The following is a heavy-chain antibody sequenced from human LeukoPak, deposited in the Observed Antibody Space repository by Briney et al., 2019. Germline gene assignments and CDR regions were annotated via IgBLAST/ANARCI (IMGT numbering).Heavy chain of an antibody. CDR3: ARINDFWSGRTLDV. CDR1: GGSISSGGHS. Sequence: SETLSLTCTVSGGSISSGGHSWSWIRQPPGKGLEWIGYIYHSGSGSTYYNPSLKSRVTISIDKSKNQFSLKLNSVTAADTAVYYCARINDFWSGRTLDVWGQGTTVTVSS. J-gene: IGHJ6*02. D-gene: IGHD3-3*01. V-gene: IGHV4-30-2*01. CDR2: IYHSGSGST.